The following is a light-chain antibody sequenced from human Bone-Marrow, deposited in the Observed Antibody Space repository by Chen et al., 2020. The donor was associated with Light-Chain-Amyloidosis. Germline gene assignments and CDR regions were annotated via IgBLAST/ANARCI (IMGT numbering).Light chain of an antibody. Sequence: QSALTQPASVSGSPGQSIIISCTGTSSDIGGDDLIIWYQRHPGKAPKLILYEVNQRPSGVSYRFSGSKSGNTASLTISGLQAEDKADYFGCSYAITVNFFWVFGGGTKVTVL. CDR3: CSYAITVNFFWV. CDR2: EVN. J-gene: IGLJ3*02. V-gene: IGLV2-23*02. CDR1: SSDIGGDDL.